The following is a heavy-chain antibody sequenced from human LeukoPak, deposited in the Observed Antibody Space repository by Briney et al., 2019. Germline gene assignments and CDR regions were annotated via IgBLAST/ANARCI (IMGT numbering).Heavy chain of an antibody. CDR1: GGSISSYY. V-gene: IGHV4-4*07. D-gene: IGHD2-2*01. J-gene: IGHJ5*02. Sequence: PSETLSLTCTVSGGSISSYYWSWIRQPAGKGLEWIGRIYTSGSTNYNPSLKSRVTISVDTSKNQFSLKLSSVTAADTAVYYCASLKYPRGWFDPWGQGTLVTVSS. CDR3: ASLKYPRGWFDP. CDR2: IYTSGST.